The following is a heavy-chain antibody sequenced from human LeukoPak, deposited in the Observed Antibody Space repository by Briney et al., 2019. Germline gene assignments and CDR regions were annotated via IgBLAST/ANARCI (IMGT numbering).Heavy chain of an antibody. CDR2: IYHSGST. CDR1: GGSISSGGYS. CDR3: ARGGTTVTTTVYYYGMDV. V-gene: IGHV4-30-2*01. Sequence: SETLSLTCAVSGGSISSGGYSWSWIRQPPGKGLEWIGYIYHSGSTYYNPSLKRRVTISVDRSKNQFSLKLSSVTAADTAVYYCARGGTTVTTTVYYYGMDVWGQGTTVTVSS. J-gene: IGHJ6*02. D-gene: IGHD4-17*01.